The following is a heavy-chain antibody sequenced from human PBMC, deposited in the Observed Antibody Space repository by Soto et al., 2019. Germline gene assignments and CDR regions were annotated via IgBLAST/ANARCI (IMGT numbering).Heavy chain of an antibody. J-gene: IGHJ3*02. CDR1: GFTFSSYA. D-gene: IGHD1-26*01. Sequence: GGSLRLSCAASGFTFSSYAMSWVRQAPGKGLEWVSAISGSGGSTYYADSVKGRFTISRDNSKNTLYLQMNSLRAEDTAVYYCARIVGGSDAFDIWGQGTMVTVSS. V-gene: IGHV3-23*01. CDR2: ISGSGGST. CDR3: ARIVGGSDAFDI.